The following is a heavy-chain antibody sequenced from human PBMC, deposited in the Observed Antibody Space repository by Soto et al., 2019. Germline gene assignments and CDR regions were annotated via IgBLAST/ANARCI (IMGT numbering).Heavy chain of an antibody. Sequence: NPSETLSLTCTVSGGSVSSGSYYWSWIRQPPGKGLEWIGYIYYSGSTNYNPSLKSRVTISVDTSKNQFSLKLSSVTAADTAVYYCARDKGVWFGEPGGYYYYYGMDVWGQGTTVTVSS. CDR2: IYYSGST. CDR1: GGSVSSGSYY. CDR3: ARDKGVWFGEPGGYYYYYGMDV. V-gene: IGHV4-61*01. D-gene: IGHD3-10*01. J-gene: IGHJ6*02.